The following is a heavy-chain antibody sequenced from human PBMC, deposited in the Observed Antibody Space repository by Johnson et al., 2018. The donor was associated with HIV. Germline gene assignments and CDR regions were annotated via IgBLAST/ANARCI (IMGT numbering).Heavy chain of an antibody. CDR3: AKGEAATTVTLDI. D-gene: IGHD4-11*01. V-gene: IGHV3-33*06. J-gene: IGHJ3*02. Sequence: QVQLVESGGGVVQPGRSLRLSCAASGFTFSSYGMHWVRQAPGKGLEWVAVIWYDGSNKYYADSVKGRFTIPRDNSKNTLYLQMNSLRAEDTAVYYCAKGEAATTVTLDIWGQGTMVTVSS. CDR2: IWYDGSNK. CDR1: GFTFSSYG.